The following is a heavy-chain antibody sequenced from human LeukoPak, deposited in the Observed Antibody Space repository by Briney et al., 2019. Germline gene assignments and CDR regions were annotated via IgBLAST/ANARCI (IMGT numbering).Heavy chain of an antibody. V-gene: IGHV3-30-3*01. Sequence: GGSLRLSCAASGFTFSSYAMHWVRQAPGKGLEWVAVISYDGSNKYYADSVKGRFTISRDNSKNTLYLQMNSLRAEDTAVYYCARYGSGSYYHPKVLLPFDYWGQGTLVTVSS. J-gene: IGHJ4*02. CDR1: GFTFSSYA. CDR2: ISYDGSNK. CDR3: ARYGSGSYYHPKVLLPFDY. D-gene: IGHD3-10*01.